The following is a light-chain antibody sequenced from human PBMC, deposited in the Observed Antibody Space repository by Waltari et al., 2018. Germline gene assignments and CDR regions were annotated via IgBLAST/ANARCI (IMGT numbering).Light chain of an antibody. J-gene: IGKJ4*01. V-gene: IGKV1-17*01. CDR2: AAT. CDR3: LQHNSYPLT. CDR1: QGIGNY. Sequence: DIQMTQSPSSLSASVGDTVTITCRASQGIGNYLNWFQQKPGKAPKLLIYAATTLQSGVPSRFSGMGSGTELTLTINSLQPEDVATYYCLQHNSYPLTFGGGTKVEIK.